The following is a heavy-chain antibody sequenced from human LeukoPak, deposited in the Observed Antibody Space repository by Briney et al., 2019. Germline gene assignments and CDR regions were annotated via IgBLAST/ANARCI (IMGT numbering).Heavy chain of an antibody. V-gene: IGHV3-66*01. J-gene: IGHJ4*02. CDR1: GVIVRSNY. CDR3: ARDRYSGSYPLDY. CDR2: LYHGGST. D-gene: IGHD1-26*01. Sequence: PGGSLRLSCVGSGVIVRSNYMTWVRQAPGKGLEWVSILYHGGSTYYADSVKGRFSISRDTSKNTLYLQMNSLRAEDTAVYYCARDRYSGSYPLDYWGQGTLVTVSS.